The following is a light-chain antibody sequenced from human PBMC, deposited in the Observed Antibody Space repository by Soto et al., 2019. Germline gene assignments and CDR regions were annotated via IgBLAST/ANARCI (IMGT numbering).Light chain of an antibody. J-gene: IGLJ3*02. CDR2: GNI. Sequence: QSVLTQPPSVSGAPGQRVTISCSGSNSNIGAGYDVHWYQQLPGTAPKLLIYGNINRPSGVPDRFSGSKSGTSASLAITGLQAEDEADYYCQSYYTSLSLWVFGGGTKLTVL. CDR3: QSYYTSLSLWV. V-gene: IGLV1-40*01. CDR1: NSNIGAGYD.